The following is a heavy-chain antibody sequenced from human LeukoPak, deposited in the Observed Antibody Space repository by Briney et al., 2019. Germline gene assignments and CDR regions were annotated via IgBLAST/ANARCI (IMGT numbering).Heavy chain of an antibody. V-gene: IGHV4-34*01. CDR2: INHSGST. CDR3: ARGPTPRYYYGSGIKGWFDP. J-gene: IGHJ5*02. CDR1: GGSFSGYY. D-gene: IGHD3-10*01. Sequence: SETLSLTCAVYGGSFSGYYWSWIRQPPGKGLEWIGEINHSGSTNYNPSLKSRVTISVDTSKNQFSMKLSSVTAADTAVYYCARGPTPRYYYGSGIKGWFDPWGQGTLVTVSS.